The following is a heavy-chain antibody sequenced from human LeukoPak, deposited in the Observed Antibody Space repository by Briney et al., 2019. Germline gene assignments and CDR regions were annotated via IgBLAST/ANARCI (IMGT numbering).Heavy chain of an antibody. CDR3: ARADRSGTYNFDY. CDR1: GFTFSSSW. CDR2: IDRDASGT. J-gene: IGHJ4*02. V-gene: IGHV3-74*01. Sequence: GGSLRLSCAASGFTFSSSWMYWFRQAPGKGLVWVSQIDRDASGTYSAESVKGRFTISRDNAKNTLYLQMNSLRAEDTAVYYCARADRSGTYNFDYWGQGTLVTVSS. D-gene: IGHD1-26*01.